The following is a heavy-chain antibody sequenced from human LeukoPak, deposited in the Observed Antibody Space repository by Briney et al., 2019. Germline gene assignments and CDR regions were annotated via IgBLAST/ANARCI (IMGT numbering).Heavy chain of an antibody. D-gene: IGHD2-21*01. J-gene: IGHJ1*01. CDR2: ISGSGVTT. CDR3: AKSLYCGGDCYNFQD. CDR1: GFTFSSYA. V-gene: IGHV3-23*01. Sequence: GGSLRLSCAASGFTFSSYAMSWVRQAPGKGLEWVSAISGSGVTTYYADSVKGRFTISRDSSKKTLSLQMNSLRAEDTAVYFCAKSLYCGGDCYNFQDWGQGTLVTVSS.